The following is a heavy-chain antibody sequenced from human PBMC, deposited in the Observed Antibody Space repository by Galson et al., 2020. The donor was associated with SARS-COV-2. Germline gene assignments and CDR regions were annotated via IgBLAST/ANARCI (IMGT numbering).Heavy chain of an antibody. CDR2: IDAAGNP. J-gene: IGHJ4*02. CDR3: LREGDTIYPDY. D-gene: IGHD3-10*01. Sequence: GGSLRLSCAASGFTVGSRWISWVRRASGKGLEWVSLIDAAGNPFYADSIKGRFTISRDNSRNIVFLQMTSLRAVDTAVYYCLREGDTIYPDYWGPGTLVTVSS. V-gene: IGHV3-53*01. CDR1: GFTVGSRW.